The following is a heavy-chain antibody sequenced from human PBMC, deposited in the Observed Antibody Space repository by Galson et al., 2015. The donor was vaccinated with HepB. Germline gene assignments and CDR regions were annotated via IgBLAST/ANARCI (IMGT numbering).Heavy chain of an antibody. CDR2: INPNSGGT. Sequence: SVKVSCKASGYTFTGYYMHWVRQAPRQGLEWMGWINPNSGGTNYAQKFQGWVTMTRDTSISTAYMELSRLRSDDTAVYYCARGSSSATYGMDVWGQGTTVTVSS. J-gene: IGHJ6*02. CDR3: ARGSSSATYGMDV. CDR1: GYTFTGYY. V-gene: IGHV1-2*04. D-gene: IGHD6-6*01.